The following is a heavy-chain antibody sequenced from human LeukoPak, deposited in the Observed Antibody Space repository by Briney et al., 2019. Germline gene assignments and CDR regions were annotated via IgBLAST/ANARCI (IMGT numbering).Heavy chain of an antibody. Sequence: PLQTLSLTCAISGDSVSSNSAAWNWIRQSPSRGLEWLGRTYYRSKWYNDYAVSVKSRITINPDTSKNQFSLQLNSVTPEDTAVYYCARVGSVSSAVMTNWFDPWGQGTLVTVSS. CDR3: ARVGSVSSAVMTNWFDP. J-gene: IGHJ5*02. CDR1: GDSVSSNSAA. V-gene: IGHV6-1*01. CDR2: TYYRSKWYN. D-gene: IGHD6-19*01.